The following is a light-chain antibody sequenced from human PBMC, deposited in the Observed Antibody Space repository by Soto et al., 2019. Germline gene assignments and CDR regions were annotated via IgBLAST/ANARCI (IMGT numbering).Light chain of an antibody. CDR3: QQRNDWPRT. V-gene: IGKV3-11*01. Sequence: EIVLTQSPATLALSPGERATLSCRASQSVSGHLAWYQQQPGQAPRLLIYDASNRASGSPARFSGSWSGTDFTINIISVEPEDFAVYYCQQRNDWPRTFGKGTKLDIK. J-gene: IGKJ2*01. CDR1: QSVSGH. CDR2: DAS.